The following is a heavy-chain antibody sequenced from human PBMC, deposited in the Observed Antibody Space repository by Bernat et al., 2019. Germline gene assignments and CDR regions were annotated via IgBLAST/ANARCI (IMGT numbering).Heavy chain of an antibody. J-gene: IGHJ4*02. CDR2: ISGSGGST. CDR1: GFTFSSYA. Sequence: EVQLLESGGGLVQPGGSLRLSCAASGFTFSSYAMSWVRQAPGKGLEWVSAISGSGGSTYYADSVKGRFTISRDNSKSTLYLQMNSLRAEDTAVYYCASAVEFRWELHFDYWGQGTLVTVSS. CDR3: ASAVEFRWELHFDY. D-gene: IGHD1-26*01. V-gene: IGHV3-23*01.